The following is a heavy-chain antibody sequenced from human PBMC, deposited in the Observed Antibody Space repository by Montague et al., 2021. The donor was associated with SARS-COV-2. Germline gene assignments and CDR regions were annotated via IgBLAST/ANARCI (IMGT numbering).Heavy chain of an antibody. D-gene: IGHD4-23*01. CDR1: GGSVSSGSNY. V-gene: IGHV4-61*01. Sequence: SETLSLTCSVSGGSVSSGSNYWSWIRQSPGKGLEWIGYIYDGGAVNYNPSLGSRVTISTDTSKNQLSLKVNSVTAADTAVYYCVRDHPYGGPRGAYDIWGQGTVATVSS. CDR3: VRDHPYGGPRGAYDI. J-gene: IGHJ3*02. CDR2: IYDGGAV.